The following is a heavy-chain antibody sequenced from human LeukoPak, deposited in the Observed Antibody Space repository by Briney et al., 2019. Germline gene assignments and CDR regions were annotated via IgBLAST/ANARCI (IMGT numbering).Heavy chain of an antibody. Sequence: PSETLSLTCIVSGGSISSYYWSWIRQPPGKGLEWIGYIYYSGSTNYNPSLKSRVTISVDTSKNQFSLKLSSVTAADTAVYYCARANSSGYPSWGQGTMVTVSS. D-gene: IGHD3-22*01. V-gene: IGHV4-59*08. CDR1: GGSISSYY. CDR2: IYYSGST. J-gene: IGHJ3*01. CDR3: ARANSSGYPS.